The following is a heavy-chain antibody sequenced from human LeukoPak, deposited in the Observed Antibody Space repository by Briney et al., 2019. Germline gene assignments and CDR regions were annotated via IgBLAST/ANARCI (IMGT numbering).Heavy chain of an antibody. J-gene: IGHJ4*02. Sequence: ASVKVSCKASGGTFSSHGVSWVRQAPGQGLEWMGGIIIIVDTAKYAQKFQGRVTITADESTNTAYMELSSLRSEDTAVYYCARDSGERGSGSYLIAYWGQGTLVTVSS. CDR1: GGTFSSHG. CDR2: IIIIVDTA. CDR3: ARDSGERGSGSYLIAY. D-gene: IGHD3-10*01. V-gene: IGHV1-69*13.